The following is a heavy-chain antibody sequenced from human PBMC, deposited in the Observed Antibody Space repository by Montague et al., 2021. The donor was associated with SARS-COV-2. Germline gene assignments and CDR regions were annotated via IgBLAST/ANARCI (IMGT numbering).Heavy chain of an antibody. CDR3: ARDQRGKYDYVCGCRFDP. J-gene: IGHJ5*02. V-gene: IGHV3-30*04. CDR1: GFTFSNYA. D-gene: IGHD3-16*01. CDR2: ISCDGSNK. Sequence: SLRLSCAASGFTFSNYAMHWVRQAPGKGLEWVSVISCDGSNKYYVDSVKGRFTISRDNSKNTLYLQMNSLRAEDTAVYYCARDQRGKYDYVCGCRFDPWGQGTLVTVSS.